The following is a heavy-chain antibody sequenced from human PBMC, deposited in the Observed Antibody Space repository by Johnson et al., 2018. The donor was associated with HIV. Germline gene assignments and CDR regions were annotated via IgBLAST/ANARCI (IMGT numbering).Heavy chain of an antibody. Sequence: QVQLVESGGGLVQPGGSLRLSCAASGFTFSSYWMSWVRQAPGKGLEWVAVISYDGSNKYYADSVKGRFTISRDNSKNTLYLQMNSLRAEDTAVYYCAKTGGGAALDSWGQGTMVTVSS. CDR3: AKTGGGAALDS. D-gene: IGHD3-16*01. CDR1: GFTFSSYW. J-gene: IGHJ3*02. V-gene: IGHV3-30*18. CDR2: ISYDGSNK.